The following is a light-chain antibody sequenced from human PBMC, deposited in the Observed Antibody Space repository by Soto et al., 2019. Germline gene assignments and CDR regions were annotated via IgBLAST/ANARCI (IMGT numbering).Light chain of an antibody. Sequence: EIVLTQSPATLSLSPGERATLSCRASQSVSSSLAWYQQKPGQSPRLLIYDTSNRATGIPARFSGSGSGTDFTITISSLEPEDFAVYYCQQRTNWRITFGQGTRLDIK. J-gene: IGKJ5*01. CDR3: QQRTNWRIT. CDR1: QSVSSS. CDR2: DTS. V-gene: IGKV3-11*01.